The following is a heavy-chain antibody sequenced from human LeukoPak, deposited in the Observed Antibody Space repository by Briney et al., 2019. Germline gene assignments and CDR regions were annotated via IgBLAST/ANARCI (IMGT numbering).Heavy chain of an antibody. CDR3: ARDHYYDSSGYS. D-gene: IGHD3-22*01. Sequence: SETLSLTCTVSGGSISSGDYYWSWIRQPPGKGLEWFGYIYYSGSTYYNPSLKSRVTISVDTSKNQFSLKLSSVTAADTAVCYCARDHYYDSSGYSWGQGTLVTVSS. J-gene: IGHJ4*02. CDR2: IYYSGST. CDR1: GGSISSGDYY. V-gene: IGHV4-30-4*08.